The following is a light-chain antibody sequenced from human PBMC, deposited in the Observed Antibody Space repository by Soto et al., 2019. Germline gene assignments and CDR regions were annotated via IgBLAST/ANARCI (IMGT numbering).Light chain of an antibody. CDR1: QSVASN. Sequence: DIVMTQSRATLSVSPGERATLSCRASQSVASNLAWYQQRPGQAPRLPIYGASTRATGVPVRFSGSGSGTEFTLTFSSLQSEDFAVYYCHHYNNWPHTFGGGTKVEIK. CDR3: HHYNNWPHT. J-gene: IGKJ4*01. V-gene: IGKV3-15*01. CDR2: GAS.